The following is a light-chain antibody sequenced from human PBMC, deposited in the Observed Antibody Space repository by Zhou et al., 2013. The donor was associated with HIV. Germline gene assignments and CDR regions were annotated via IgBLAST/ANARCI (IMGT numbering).Light chain of an antibody. CDR1: SSNIGNYD. J-gene: IGLJ3*02. Sequence: QSVLTQPPSVSAAPGQTVTISCSGSSSNIGNYDVSWYQQLPGTAPKLLIYDTYKRPSGSPDRFSGSKSGTSATLGITGLQTGDEAVYYCATWDTSLSVGMFGGGTKLTVL. CDR3: ATWDTSLSVGM. CDR2: DTY. V-gene: IGLV1-51*01.